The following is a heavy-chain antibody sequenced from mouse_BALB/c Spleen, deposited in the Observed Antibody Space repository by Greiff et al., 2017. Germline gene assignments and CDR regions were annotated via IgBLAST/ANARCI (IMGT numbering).Heavy chain of an antibody. CDR1: GFSLTSYG. CDR2: IWAGGST. D-gene: IGHD2-13*01. CDR3: ARDPEDYYYFDY. Sequence: VKLQESGPGLVAPSQSLSITCTVSGFSLTSYGVHWVRQPPGKGLEWLGVIWAGGSTNYNSALMSRLSISKDNSKSQVFLKMNSLQTDDTAMYYCARDPEDYYYFDYWGQGTTLTVSS. J-gene: IGHJ2*01. V-gene: IGHV2-9*02.